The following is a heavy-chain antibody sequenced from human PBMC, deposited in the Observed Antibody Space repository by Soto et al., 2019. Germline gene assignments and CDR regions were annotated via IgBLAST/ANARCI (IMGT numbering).Heavy chain of an antibody. V-gene: IGHV3-33*08. D-gene: IGHD2-21*01. CDR1: GFTFSSYG. J-gene: IGHJ6*02. Sequence: GGSLRLSCAASGFTFSSYGMHWVRQAPGKGLEWVAVIWYDGSNKYYADSVKGRFTISRDNSKNTLYLQMNSLRAEDTAVYYCARDWAIAPGEFDGMDVWGQGTTVTVSS. CDR3: ARDWAIAPGEFDGMDV. CDR2: IWYDGSNK.